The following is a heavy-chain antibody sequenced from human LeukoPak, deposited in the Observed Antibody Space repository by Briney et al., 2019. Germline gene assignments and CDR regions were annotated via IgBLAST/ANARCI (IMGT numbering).Heavy chain of an antibody. CDR2: ISGDGART. D-gene: IGHD2-21*01. J-gene: IGHJ4*02. CDR3: AKTVVVITFRFDS. V-gene: IGHV3-23*01. CDR1: GFSFNNYV. Sequence: GGSLRLSCAASGFSFNNYVMSWVRQAPGKGLEWVSAISGDGARTYYADSVKGWFTISRDNSKNTLDLQMNSLRAEDTAIYYCAKTVVVITFRFDSWGQGSLVTVSS.